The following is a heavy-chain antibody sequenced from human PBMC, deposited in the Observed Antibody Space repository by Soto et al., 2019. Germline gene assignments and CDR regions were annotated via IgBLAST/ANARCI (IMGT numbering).Heavy chain of an antibody. CDR1: GFTFSSSA. Sequence: QMQLVQSGPEVKKPGTSVKVSCKASGFTFSSSAMQWVRQARGQRLEWIGWIVVGSGNTNYAQKFQERVTITRDMSTSTAYMELSSLRSEDTAVYYCAAGHYDSSCLDAFDIWGQGTMVTVSS. J-gene: IGHJ3*02. CDR2: IVVGSGNT. D-gene: IGHD3-22*01. CDR3: AAGHYDSSCLDAFDI. V-gene: IGHV1-58*02.